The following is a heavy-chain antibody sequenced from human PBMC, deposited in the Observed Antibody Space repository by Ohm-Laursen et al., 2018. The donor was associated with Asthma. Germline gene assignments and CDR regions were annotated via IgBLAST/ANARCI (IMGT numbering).Heavy chain of an antibody. CDR3: TRDPPVTTVTTGEYFDF. CDR1: GFTFSSYT. V-gene: IGHV3-23*01. J-gene: IGHJ4*01. D-gene: IGHD4-17*01. CDR2: VSGLDSGAHT. Sequence: SLRLSCSASGFTFSSYTMSWVRQAPGKGLEWLSIVSGLDSGAHTYYADSVKGRFTISRDNSKSTLFLQMNSLRAEDTAVYYCTRDPPVTTVTTGEYFDFWGHGTPVTVSS.